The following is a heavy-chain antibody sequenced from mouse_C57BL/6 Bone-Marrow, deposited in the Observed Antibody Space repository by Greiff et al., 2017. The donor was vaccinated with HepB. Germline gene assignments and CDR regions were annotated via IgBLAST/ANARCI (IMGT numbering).Heavy chain of an antibody. CDR3: AKGSPYYYAMDD. Sequence: QVQLQQSGAELVMPGASVKLSCKASGYTFTSYWMHWVKQRPGQGLEWIGEIDPSDSYTNYNQKFKGKSTLTVDKSSSTAYMQLSSLTSEDSAVYYCAKGSPYYYAMDDWGQGTSVTVSS. J-gene: IGHJ4*01. V-gene: IGHV1-69*01. CDR1: GYTFTSYW. D-gene: IGHD1-1*02. CDR2: IDPSDSYT.